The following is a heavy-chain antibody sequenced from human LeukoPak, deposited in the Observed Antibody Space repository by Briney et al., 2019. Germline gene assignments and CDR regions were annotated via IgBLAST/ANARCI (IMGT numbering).Heavy chain of an antibody. Sequence: GGSLRLSCAVSGFTFSSYAMHWVRQAPGKGLEYVSDISSYGGSIDYADTERGRFTNSRDNSKNPLYLQMSSLRAEDTAVYSCVKDRGPSGYSYGFFDFWGQGTQVTVS. V-gene: IGHV3-64D*09. J-gene: IGHJ4*02. CDR3: VKDRGPSGYSYGFFDF. CDR2: ISSYGGSI. CDR1: GFTFSSYA. D-gene: IGHD5-18*01.